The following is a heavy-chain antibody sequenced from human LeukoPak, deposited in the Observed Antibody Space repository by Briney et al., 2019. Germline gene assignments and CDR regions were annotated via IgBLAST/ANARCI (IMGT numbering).Heavy chain of an antibody. CDR2: IKPDEGEK. CDR3: ASHYYGSGTYYRGHYFDY. D-gene: IGHD3-10*01. J-gene: IGHJ4*02. V-gene: IGHV3-7*01. Sequence: PGGSLRLSCVASGFTFSTYWMSWVRQAPGKGLEWVANIKPDEGEKYYVDSVKGRFTISRDNAKSSLYLQMNSLRAEDTAVYYCASHYYGSGTYYRGHYFDYWGQGTLVTVSS. CDR1: GFTFSTYW.